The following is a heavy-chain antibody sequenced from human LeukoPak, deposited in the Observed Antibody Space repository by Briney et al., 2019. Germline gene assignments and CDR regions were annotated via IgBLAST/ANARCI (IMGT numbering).Heavy chain of an antibody. Sequence: PGGSLRLSCAASGFTFSNAWMSWVRQAPGKGLEWVGRIKSKTDGGTTDYAAPVKGRFTISRDDSKNTLYLQMNSLKTEDTAVYYCTTNSFIYYDFWSGYGRWGQRTLVTVSS. CDR2: IKSKTDGGTT. J-gene: IGHJ4*02. V-gene: IGHV3-15*01. D-gene: IGHD3-3*01. CDR3: TTNSFIYYDFWSGYGR. CDR1: GFTFSNAW.